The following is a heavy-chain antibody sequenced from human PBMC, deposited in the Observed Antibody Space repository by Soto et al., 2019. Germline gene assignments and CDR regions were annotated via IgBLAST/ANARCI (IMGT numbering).Heavy chain of an antibody. J-gene: IGHJ4*02. V-gene: IGHV1-2*04. D-gene: IGHD3-3*01. CDR3: ARDRDYDFWSGYFSLVY. CDR2: INPNSGGT. CDR1: GYTFTGYY. Sequence: ASVKVSCKASGYTFTGYYMHWVRQAPGQGLEWMGWINPNSGGTNYTQKFQGWVTMTRDTSISTAYMELSRLRSDDTAVYYCARDRDYDFWSGYFSLVYWGQGTLVTVSS.